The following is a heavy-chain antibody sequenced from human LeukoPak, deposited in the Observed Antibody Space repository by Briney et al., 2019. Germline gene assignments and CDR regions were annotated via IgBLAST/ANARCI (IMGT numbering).Heavy chain of an antibody. Sequence: RASETLSLTCTVSGDSISSGDYYWSWIRQPAGKGLEWIGRISSSGSTNYNPSLKSRVTISVDTSKNQFSLKLSSVTAADTAVYYCVRGRYSSGWFKDKNWFDPWGQGIPVTVSS. J-gene: IGHJ5*02. V-gene: IGHV4-61*02. D-gene: IGHD6-19*01. CDR2: ISSSGST. CDR3: VRGRYSSGWFKDKNWFDP. CDR1: GDSISSGDYY.